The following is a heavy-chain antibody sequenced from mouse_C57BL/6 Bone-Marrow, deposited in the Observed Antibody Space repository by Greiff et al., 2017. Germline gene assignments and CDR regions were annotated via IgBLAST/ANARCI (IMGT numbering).Heavy chain of an antibody. CDR3: ARVMDY. V-gene: IGHV1-39*01. CDR2: ITPNNGTT. Sequence: LQQSGPELVKPGASVKISCKASGYSFTDYNMTWVKQSNGKSLEWIGVITPNNGTTYYHQKFKGKATLTIEQSSSKAYMQLNSLTSEDSAVYYCARVMDYWGQGTSVTVSS. CDR1: GYSFTDYN. J-gene: IGHJ4*01.